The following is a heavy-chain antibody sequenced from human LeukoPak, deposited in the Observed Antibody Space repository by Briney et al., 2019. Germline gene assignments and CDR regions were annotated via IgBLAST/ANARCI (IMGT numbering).Heavy chain of an antibody. CDR3: VRRETVFGVVTNFDY. Sequence: GGSLRLSCAASKFIFGDYNMNWVRQAPGKGLEWVSSISRSGNDKYYADSVKGRFTISRDNAKSSLYLQMNGLRAEDTAVYYCVRRETVFGVVTNFDYWGQGVLVTVSS. D-gene: IGHD3-3*01. CDR2: ISRSGNDK. V-gene: IGHV3-21*01. CDR1: KFIFGDYN. J-gene: IGHJ4*02.